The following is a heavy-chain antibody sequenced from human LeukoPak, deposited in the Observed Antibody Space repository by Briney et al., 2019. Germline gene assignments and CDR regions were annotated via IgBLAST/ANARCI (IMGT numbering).Heavy chain of an antibody. CDR2: INPSGGST. V-gene: IGHV1-46*01. Sequence: ASVKVSCKASGYTFTSYYMHWVRQAPGQGLEWMGIINPSGGSTSYAQKFQGRVTMTRDTSTSTVYTELSSLRSEDTAVYYCARDFETTYAFDIWGQGTMVTVSS. CDR1: GYTFTSYY. CDR3: ARDFETTYAFDI. D-gene: IGHD4-17*01. J-gene: IGHJ3*02.